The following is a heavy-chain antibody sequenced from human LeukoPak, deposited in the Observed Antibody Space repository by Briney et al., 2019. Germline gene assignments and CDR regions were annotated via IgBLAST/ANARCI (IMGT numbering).Heavy chain of an antibody. CDR3: ARNYYDSSGYYVPDY. V-gene: IGHV4-31*03. Sequence: PSETLSLTCTVSGGSISSGGYSWGWIRQHPGKGLEWIGYIYYSGSTYYNPSLKSRVTISVDTSKNQFSLKLSSVTAADTAVCYCARNYYDSSGYYVPDYWGQGTLVTVSS. CDR1: GGSISSGGYS. CDR2: IYYSGST. J-gene: IGHJ4*02. D-gene: IGHD3-22*01.